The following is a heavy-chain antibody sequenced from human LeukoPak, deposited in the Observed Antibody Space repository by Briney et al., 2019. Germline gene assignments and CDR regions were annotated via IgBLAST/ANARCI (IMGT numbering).Heavy chain of an antibody. CDR1: GYTLTGYY. Sequence: GASVKVSCKASGYTLTGYYMHWVRPAPGQGVAGMGWINPNSGGTNYAQKFQCRVTMTRNTSISTAYMELSRLRSDDTAVYYCARMIVVVPAAIRAVPQAYYMDVWGKGTTVTVSS. CDR3: ARMIVVVPAAIRAVPQAYYMDV. CDR2: INPNSGGT. D-gene: IGHD2-2*01. J-gene: IGHJ6*03. V-gene: IGHV1-2*02.